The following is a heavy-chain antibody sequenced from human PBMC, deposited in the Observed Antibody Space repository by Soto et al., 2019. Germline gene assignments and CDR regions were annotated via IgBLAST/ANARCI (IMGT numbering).Heavy chain of an antibody. Sequence: GGSLRLSCAASGFTFSKAWMSWGRQAPGKGLEWVGRIKSKTDGGTTDYAAPVKGRFTISRDDSKNTLYLQMNSLKTEDTAVYYCTTQYNYYGSGSYYIAGAYAFDIWGQGTMVTVSS. CDR1: GFTFSKAW. CDR2: IKSKTDGGTT. D-gene: IGHD3-10*01. CDR3: TTQYNYYGSGSYYIAGAYAFDI. J-gene: IGHJ3*02. V-gene: IGHV3-15*01.